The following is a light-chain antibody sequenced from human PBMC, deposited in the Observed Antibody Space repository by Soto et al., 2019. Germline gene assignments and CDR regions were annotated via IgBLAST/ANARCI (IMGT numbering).Light chain of an antibody. CDR1: QSVNSRF. CDR3: QQYGSSPPMYT. J-gene: IGKJ2*01. Sequence: EIVLTQSPGTLSLSPGERATLSCRASQSVNSRFLAWYQQKPGQAPRLLMYGASTRATGSPDRFSGSGSGADFTLTISRLEPEDFAVYYCQQYGSSPPMYTFGQGTKLEIK. V-gene: IGKV3-20*01. CDR2: GAS.